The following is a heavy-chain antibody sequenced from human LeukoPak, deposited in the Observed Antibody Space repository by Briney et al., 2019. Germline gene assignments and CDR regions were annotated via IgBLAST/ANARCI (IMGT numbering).Heavy chain of an antibody. CDR3: AKLASSGRRG. CDR2: ISYDGSNK. Sequence: PGGSLRLSCAASGFTFSSYGMHWVRQAPGKGLEWVAVISYDGSNKYYADSVKGRFTISRDNSKSTLYLQMNSLRAEDTAVYYCAKLASSGRRGWGQGTLVTVSS. CDR1: GFTFSSYG. V-gene: IGHV3-30*18. D-gene: IGHD3-22*01. J-gene: IGHJ4*02.